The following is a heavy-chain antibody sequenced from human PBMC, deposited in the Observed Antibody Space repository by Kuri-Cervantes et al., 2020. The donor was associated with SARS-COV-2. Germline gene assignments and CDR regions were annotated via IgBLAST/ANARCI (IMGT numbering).Heavy chain of an antibody. CDR1: GFTFSSYA. Sequence: GGSLRLSCAASGFTFSSYAMHWVRQAPGKGLEWVAVISYDGSNKYYADSVKGRSTISRDNAKNSLYLQMNSLRAEDTAVYYCAKDGAVAGGGIPHFDYWGQGTLVTVSS. CDR3: AKDGAVAGGGIPHFDY. CDR2: ISYDGSNK. J-gene: IGHJ4*02. D-gene: IGHD6-19*01. V-gene: IGHV3-30-3*01.